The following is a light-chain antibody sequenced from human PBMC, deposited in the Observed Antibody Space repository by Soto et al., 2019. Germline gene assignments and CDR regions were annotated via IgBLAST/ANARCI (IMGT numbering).Light chain of an antibody. CDR2: DAS. J-gene: IGKJ2*02. CDR3: QQYYRSCT. CDR1: QSVTDW. V-gene: IGKV1-5*01. Sequence: IQLTQSPSTMSASVGDRVTITCRASQSVTDWLVWYQQKPGKAPKLLIYDASSLQSGVPSRFSGSGSGTEFSLTISSLQPDDFATYYCQQYYRSCTFGQGTKVDIK.